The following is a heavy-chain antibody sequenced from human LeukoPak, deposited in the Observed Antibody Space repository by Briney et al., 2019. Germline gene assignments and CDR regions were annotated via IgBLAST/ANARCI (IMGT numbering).Heavy chain of an antibody. CDR3: TRARFSGYLDV. CDR2: IRSKAYGGTT. CDR1: GFTFGDYA. J-gene: IGHJ6*02. Sequence: PGRSLRLSCTASGFTFGDYAMSWFRQAPGKGLEWVGFIRSKAYGGTTEYAASVKGRFTVSRDDSKSIAYLQMNSLKTEDTAVYYCTRARFSGYLDVWGQGTTVTVSS. D-gene: IGHD5-12*01. V-gene: IGHV3-49*03.